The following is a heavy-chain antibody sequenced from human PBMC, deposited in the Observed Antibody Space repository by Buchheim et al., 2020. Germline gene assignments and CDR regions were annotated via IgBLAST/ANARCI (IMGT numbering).Heavy chain of an antibody. J-gene: IGHJ6*02. Sequence: QVQLVESGGGVVQPGRSLRLSCAASGFTFSSYGMHWVRQAPGKGPEWVAVIWYDGSNKYYADSVKGRFTISRDNSKNTLYLQMNSLRAEDTAVYYCASTEPTYGSGSFGYYYGMDVWGQGTT. CDR2: IWYDGSNK. CDR1: GFTFSSYG. D-gene: IGHD3-10*01. CDR3: ASTEPTYGSGSFGYYYGMDV. V-gene: IGHV3-33*01.